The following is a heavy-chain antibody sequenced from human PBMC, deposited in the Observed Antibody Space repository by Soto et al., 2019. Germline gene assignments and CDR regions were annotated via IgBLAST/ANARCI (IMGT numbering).Heavy chain of an antibody. J-gene: IGHJ5*02. Sequence: QVQLQESGPGLVKPSQTLSLTCTVSGGSISSGGYYWTWIRQHPGKGLECIGYIDYSGSTYYNPTLKSRVTISVDPSKNQFSLKVCSVTAADTAVYYCARRVCPWGQGTLVTVSS. V-gene: IGHV4-31*03. CDR1: GGSISSGGYY. D-gene: IGHD2-8*01. CDR2: IDYSGST. CDR3: ARRVCP.